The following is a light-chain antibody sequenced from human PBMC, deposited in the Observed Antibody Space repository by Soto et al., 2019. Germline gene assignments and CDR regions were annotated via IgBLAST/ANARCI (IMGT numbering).Light chain of an antibody. Sequence: EVVFTQAACTLSLSPGERATLSCRASESVSSNYLAWYQQKPGQAPRLLIYRASSRATGIPARFSGSGSGTDFTLTISSLEPEDFAVYYCQQRSNWPFTFGGGTKVDIK. V-gene: IGKV3D-20*02. J-gene: IGKJ4*01. CDR3: QQRSNWPFT. CDR1: ESVSSNY. CDR2: RAS.